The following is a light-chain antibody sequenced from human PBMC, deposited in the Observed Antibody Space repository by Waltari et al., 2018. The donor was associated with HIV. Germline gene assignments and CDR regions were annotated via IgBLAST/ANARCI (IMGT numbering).Light chain of an antibody. CDR1: SLRNYY. CDR3: ASRDNNGKRVL. V-gene: IGLV3-19*01. CDR2: DKN. Sequence: SSELTQDPAVSVALGPTVTITCQGDSLRNYYASWHQQKPGQAPILVIYDKNTRPSGIPDRFSGSTSGNTASLTITGSQAEDEADYYCASRDNNGKRVLFGGGTKVTVL. J-gene: IGLJ3*02.